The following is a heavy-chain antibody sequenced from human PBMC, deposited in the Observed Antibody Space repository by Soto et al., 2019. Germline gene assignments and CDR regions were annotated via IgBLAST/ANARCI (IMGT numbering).Heavy chain of an antibody. CDR2: ISNRGDT. V-gene: IGHV3-66*01. CDR1: GFIVSDTY. D-gene: IGHD2-15*01. Sequence: GGSLRLSCTASGFIVSDTYVNWVRQAPGKGLEWVSVISNRGDTHYADSVRGRFSLSRDISDNTLHLQMNNLRVEDTAVYYCAREPRFCRGGSCSITGDAYDIWGQGTMVTVS. CDR3: AREPRFCRGGSCSITGDAYDI. J-gene: IGHJ3*02.